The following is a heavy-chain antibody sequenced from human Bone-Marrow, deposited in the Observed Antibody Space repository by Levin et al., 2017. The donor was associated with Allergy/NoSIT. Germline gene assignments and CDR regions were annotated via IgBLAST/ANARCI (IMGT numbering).Heavy chain of an antibody. CDR2: IYTSGST. V-gene: IGHV3-66*02. Sequence: GESLKISCVASGFTVSNNYVTWVRQAPGKGLEWVAIIYTSGSTFYADSVRGRFTISRDTSKNTVYLQMRGLRAEDTAVYYCARVTVADNYYFDCWGQGTLVSVSS. D-gene: IGHD6-19*01. CDR3: ARVTVADNYYFDC. J-gene: IGHJ4*02. CDR1: GFTVSNNY.